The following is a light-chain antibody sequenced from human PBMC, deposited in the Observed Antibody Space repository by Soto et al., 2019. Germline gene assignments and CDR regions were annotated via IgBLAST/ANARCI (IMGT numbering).Light chain of an antibody. CDR1: QTFSHSSNNKKY. V-gene: IGKV4-1*01. CDR2: DAS. Sequence: DIVMTQSPDSLALSLGEMATINCKSSQTFSHSSNNKKYLAWYQHKPGQAPRLLIYDASTRAAGIPDRFVGSGSWTDFTLTINRLESEDFAVYYCQQFGSSHILTFGGGTKVDIK. J-gene: IGKJ4*01. CDR3: QQFGSSHILT.